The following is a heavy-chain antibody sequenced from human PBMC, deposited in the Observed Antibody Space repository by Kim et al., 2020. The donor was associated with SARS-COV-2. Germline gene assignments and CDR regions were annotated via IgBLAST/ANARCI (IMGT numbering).Heavy chain of an antibody. Sequence: YYADSVKRRFTISRDDAKNSLYLQMNSLRDEDTAVYYWAREWGGYASFDYWGQGTLVTVSS. V-gene: IGHV3-48*02. D-gene: IGHD5-18*01. J-gene: IGHJ4*02. CDR3: AREWGGYASFDY.